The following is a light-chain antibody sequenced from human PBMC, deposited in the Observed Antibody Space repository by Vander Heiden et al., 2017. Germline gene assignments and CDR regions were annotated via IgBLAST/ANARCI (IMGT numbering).Light chain of an antibody. V-gene: IGKV3-20*01. CDR3: QQYGTSPRLT. CDR1: QSVNFNY. J-gene: IGKJ4*01. CDR2: AAS. Sequence: DIVLPQSPATLSLSPGERATLSCSASQSVNFNYLAWFQHKPGQAPRLLIYAASSSATGIPDRFSGSGSGTDFTLTISRVEPEDLAVYYCQQYGTSPRLTFGGGTKVEIK.